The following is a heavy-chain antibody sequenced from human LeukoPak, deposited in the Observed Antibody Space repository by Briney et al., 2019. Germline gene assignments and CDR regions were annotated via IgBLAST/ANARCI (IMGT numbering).Heavy chain of an antibody. CDR2: ISFDGSNK. CDR3: ARNQDSAYYLRY. V-gene: IGHV3-30*03. D-gene: IGHD3-22*01. Sequence: PGRSLRLSCAASGFTFSSYGMHWVRQAPGKGLEWVAVISFDGSNKYYADSVKGRFTISRDNSKNTLYLQMNSLRAEDTAVYYCARNQDSAYYLRYWGQGTLVSVSS. CDR1: GFTFSSYG. J-gene: IGHJ4*02.